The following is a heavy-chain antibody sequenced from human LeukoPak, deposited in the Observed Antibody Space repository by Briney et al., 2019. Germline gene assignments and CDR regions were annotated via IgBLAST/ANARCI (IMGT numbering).Heavy chain of an antibody. CDR1: GFTVSSNF. CDR3: ASLVDTLSFGHMDV. J-gene: IGHJ6*03. D-gene: IGHD5-18*01. V-gene: IGHV3-66*01. CDR2: IYSGGST. Sequence: GGSLRLSCAASGFTVSSNFMNWVRQAPGKGLEWVSVIYSGGSTNYADSVKGRFTISRDISKNTLYLQMNSLRDEDTAVYYCASLVDTLSFGHMDVWGKGTTVTISS.